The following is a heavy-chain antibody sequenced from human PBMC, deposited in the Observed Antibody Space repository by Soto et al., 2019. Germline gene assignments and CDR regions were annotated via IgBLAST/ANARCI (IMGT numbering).Heavy chain of an antibody. D-gene: IGHD6-19*01. CDR1: GIDLSIYW. J-gene: IGHJ4*02. V-gene: IGHV3-74*01. CDR2: INPESTTI. Sequence: EAQLVESGGGLVQPGGSLRLSCTGSGIDLSIYWMHWVRQAPGKGLVWVSRINPESTTISYADSVKGRFTISRDNAENTLFLHMNSLSAEDTGVYYCTKDTFGGRYSWGQGTLVTVSS. CDR3: TKDTFGGRYS.